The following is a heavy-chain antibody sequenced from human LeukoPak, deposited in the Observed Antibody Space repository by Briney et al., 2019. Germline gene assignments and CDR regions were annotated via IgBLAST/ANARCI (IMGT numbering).Heavy chain of an antibody. D-gene: IGHD2-2*02. CDR2: ISSSSSYI. Sequence: RGSLRLSCAASGFTFSSYAMNWVRQAPGKGLEWVSSISSSSSYIYYADSVKGRFTISRDNAKNSLYLQMNSLRAEDTAVYYCARDFHDCSSTSCYTMPYFDYWGQGTLVTVSS. CDR1: GFTFSSYA. V-gene: IGHV3-21*01. CDR3: ARDFHDCSSTSCYTMPYFDY. J-gene: IGHJ4*02.